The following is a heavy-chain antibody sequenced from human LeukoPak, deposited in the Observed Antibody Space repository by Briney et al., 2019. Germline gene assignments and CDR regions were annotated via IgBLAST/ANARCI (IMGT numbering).Heavy chain of an antibody. D-gene: IGHD1-14*01. CDR2: INTDGSTT. CDR1: GFTFSSYW. CDR3: EGVYNPNRRAFDM. J-gene: IGHJ3*02. Sequence: GRSLRLSCAASGFTFSSYWIHWVRQAPGKGRGWFSPINTDGSTTVYADSVRGRFTISRDNAKNTLYLQVISLRPADTAVYYCEGVYNPNRRAFDMWGQGTMVTVSS. V-gene: IGHV3-74*01.